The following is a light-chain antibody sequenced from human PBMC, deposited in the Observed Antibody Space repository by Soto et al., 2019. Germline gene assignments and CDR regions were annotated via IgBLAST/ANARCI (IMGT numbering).Light chain of an antibody. Sequence: EIVLTQSPGTLSLSPGERATLSCRASQSLTNSFIAWYQQKPGQAPRLLIYDTSSRATGIPDRFSGSGSGTDFTLTISRLEPEDFAVFFCQQYGNSEIIFGQGKRLEIK. J-gene: IGKJ5*01. V-gene: IGKV3-20*01. CDR3: QQYGNSEII. CDR1: QSLTNSF. CDR2: DTS.